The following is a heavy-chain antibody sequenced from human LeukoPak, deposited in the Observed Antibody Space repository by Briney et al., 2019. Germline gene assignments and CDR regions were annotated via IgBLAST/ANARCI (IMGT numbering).Heavy chain of an antibody. J-gene: IGHJ3*02. D-gene: IGHD3-10*01. CDR3: AKLPMVRSLGAFDI. V-gene: IGHV3-30*18. CDR1: GFTVSIYG. CDR2: ISYDGSNK. Sequence: PGRCLRLAWAASGFTVSIYGMHWVRQGPGGGREWGAVISYDGSNKYYADSVKGRFTISRDNSKNTLYLQMNSLRAEDTAVYYCAKLPMVRSLGAFDIWGQGTMVTVSS.